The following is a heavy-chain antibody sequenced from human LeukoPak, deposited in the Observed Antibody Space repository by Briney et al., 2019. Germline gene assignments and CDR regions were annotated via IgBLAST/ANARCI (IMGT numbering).Heavy chain of an antibody. D-gene: IGHD6-13*01. Sequence: SETLSLTCTVSGGSITSSSYYWGWIRQPPGKGLEWIGSIYYSGSTYYNPSLKSRVTISVDTSKNQFSLKLSSVTAEDTAVYYCARGSIAAAGGDYWGQGTLVTVSS. CDR3: ARGSIAAAGGDY. J-gene: IGHJ4*02. CDR2: IYYSGST. V-gene: IGHV4-39*01. CDR1: GGSITSSSYY.